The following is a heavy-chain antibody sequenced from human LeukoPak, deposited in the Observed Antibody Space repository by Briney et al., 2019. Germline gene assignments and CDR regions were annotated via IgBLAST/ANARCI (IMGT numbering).Heavy chain of an antibody. Sequence: ASVKVSCKASGYTLTSYGFSWVRQAPGQGLEWMRWISGYNGNTNYAQNLQGRVTMTIDTSTSTAYMELRSLRSDDTAVYYCARDPAFRGAQMEYWGQGTLVTVSS. J-gene: IGHJ4*02. V-gene: IGHV1-18*01. D-gene: IGHD3-10*01. CDR3: ARDPAFRGAQMEY. CDR2: ISGYNGNT. CDR1: GYTLTSYG.